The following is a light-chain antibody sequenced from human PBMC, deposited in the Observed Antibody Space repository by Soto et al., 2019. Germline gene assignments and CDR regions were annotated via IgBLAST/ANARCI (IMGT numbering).Light chain of an antibody. CDR3: CSYAGSYTLV. CDR2: ESY. J-gene: IGLJ3*02. V-gene: IGLV2-23*01. CDR1: SADIGSFNL. Sequence: QSALTQPASLSGSPGQSITISCTGTSADIGSFNLVSWYQQFPGEVPKLIIYESYKRPSGISTRFSGSRSDNTASLTVSGLQAEDEADYYCCSYAGSYTLVFGGGTKLTVL.